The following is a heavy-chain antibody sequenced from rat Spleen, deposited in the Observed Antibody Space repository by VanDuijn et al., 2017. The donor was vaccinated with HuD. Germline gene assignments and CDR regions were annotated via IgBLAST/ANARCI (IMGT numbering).Heavy chain of an antibody. CDR1: GFTFSNYY. Sequence: EVQLVESGGGLVQPGRSLKLSCAASGFTFSNYYMAWVRQAPTKGLEWVASISPSGGSTYYPDSVKGRFTISRDNAKSTQYLQMDSLRSEDTATYYCATGVFTYYGYNYDHYFDYWGQGVMVTVSS. CDR2: ISPSGGST. CDR3: ATGVFTYYGYNYDHYFDY. D-gene: IGHD1-9*01. J-gene: IGHJ2*01. V-gene: IGHV5-27*01.